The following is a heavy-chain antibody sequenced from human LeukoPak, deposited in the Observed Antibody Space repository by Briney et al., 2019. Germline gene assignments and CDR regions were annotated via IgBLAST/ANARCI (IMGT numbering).Heavy chain of an antibody. J-gene: IGHJ4*02. V-gene: IGHV3-30*03. CDR1: GFTFSSYG. CDR2: ISYDGSNK. CDR3: AQSTSSSVVGDY. Sequence: GGSLRLSCAASGFTFSSYGMHWVRQAPGKGLEWVAVISYDGSNKYYADSVKGRFTISRDNSKNTLHVQMNSLRAEDTAVYYCAQSTSSSVVGDYWGQGTLVTVSS. D-gene: IGHD6-6*01.